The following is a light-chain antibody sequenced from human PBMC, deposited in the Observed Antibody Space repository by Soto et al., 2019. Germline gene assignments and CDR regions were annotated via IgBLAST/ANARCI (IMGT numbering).Light chain of an antibody. CDR2: EVS. Sequence: QSALTQPASVSGSPGQSITISCTGTSSDVGGYNYVSWYQQHPGKAPKVMIYEVSYRPSGVANRFSGSKSGNTASLTISGLQAEDEADYYCSSYTSSSPLVFGGGTKVTVL. V-gene: IGLV2-14*01. CDR3: SSYTSSSPLV. CDR1: SSDVGGYNY. J-gene: IGLJ3*02.